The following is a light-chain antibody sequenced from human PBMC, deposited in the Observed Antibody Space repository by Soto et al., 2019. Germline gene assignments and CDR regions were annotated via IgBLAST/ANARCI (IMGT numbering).Light chain of an antibody. CDR2: EVS. V-gene: IGLV2-14*01. CDR1: SSDIGTYKY. J-gene: IGLJ2*01. CDR3: SSYTSSSTLPVV. Sequence: QSALTQPASVSGSPGQSITISCTGTSSDIGTYKYVSWYQQHPGKAPKLMIYEVSNRPSGVSNRFSGSKSGNTASLTISGLQAEDEADYYCSSYTSSSTLPVVFGGGTKLTVL.